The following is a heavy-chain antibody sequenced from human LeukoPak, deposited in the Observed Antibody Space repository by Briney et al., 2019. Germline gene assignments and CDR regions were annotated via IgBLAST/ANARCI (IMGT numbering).Heavy chain of an antibody. V-gene: IGHV4-39*02. CDR3: VRLLGGYFAGNTFDI. CDR2: IYYTGSA. D-gene: IGHD3-9*01. Sequence: SETLSLTCTVSGGSVSSRPHFWAWIRQTPGKGLEWIGTIYYTGSANYDPSLKSRVTMSVDTSKDHFSLNLSSVTATDTAVYFCVRLLGGYFAGNTFDIWGQGTVVSVSS. J-gene: IGHJ3*02. CDR1: GGSVSSRPHF.